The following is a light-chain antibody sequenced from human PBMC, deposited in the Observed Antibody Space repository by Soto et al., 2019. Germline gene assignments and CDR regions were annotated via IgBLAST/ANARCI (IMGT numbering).Light chain of an antibody. J-gene: IGKJ2*01. CDR2: GAS. CDR1: QSVSSN. CDR3: QHYNDWVKT. Sequence: EIVMTQSPATLSVSPGERVTLSCRASQSVSSNLAWYQQKPGQAPRLLIYGASIRVTGIPARFSGSGSGTEFTLTISSLQSEDFAVYYCQHYNDWVKTFGQGTKLEIK. V-gene: IGKV3-15*01.